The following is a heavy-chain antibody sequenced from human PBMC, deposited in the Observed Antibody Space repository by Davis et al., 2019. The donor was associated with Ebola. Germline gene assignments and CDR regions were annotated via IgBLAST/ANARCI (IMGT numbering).Heavy chain of an antibody. CDR2: VFPGDSDT. D-gene: IGHD3-22*01. CDR1: GYSFTSYW. J-gene: IGHJ4*02. V-gene: IGHV5-51*01. Sequence: GESLKISCKGSGYSFTSYWIGWVRQMPGKGLQWMGIVFPGDSDTKYSPSFQGQVTISADKSITTAYLQWNSLKASDTAMYYCARAGGTGSNYDDSGSLGGPFDHWGQGALVTVSS. CDR3: ARAGGTGSNYDDSGSLGGPFDH.